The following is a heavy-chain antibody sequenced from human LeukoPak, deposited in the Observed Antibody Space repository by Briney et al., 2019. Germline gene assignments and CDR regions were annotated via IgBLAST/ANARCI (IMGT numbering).Heavy chain of an antibody. CDR1: GYSFDYYW. CDR2: IYPDDSDG. Sequence: GESLKISCKASGYSFDYYWIAWVRQMPGKGLEWMGIIYPDDSDGTYSPSSQGPVTLSLDQSINTAYLQWSSLKASNTAIYYCARVGSVTNFGVVSYYFDYWGQGTLVTVSS. D-gene: IGHD3-3*01. CDR3: ARVGSVTNFGVVSYYFDY. J-gene: IGHJ4*02. V-gene: IGHV5-51*01.